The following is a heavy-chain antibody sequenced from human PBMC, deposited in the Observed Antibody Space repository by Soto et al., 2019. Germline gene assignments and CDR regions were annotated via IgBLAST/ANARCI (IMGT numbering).Heavy chain of an antibody. J-gene: IGHJ4*02. D-gene: IGHD3-10*01. CDR3: ARSPRGAGTFDF. V-gene: IGHV1-18*01. CDR1: GYTFTNYD. CDR2: ISAYSGNT. Sequence: QVQLVQSGAAVKKPGASVTVSCKASGYTFTNYDLSWVRQAPGQGPEWMGWISAYSGNTKYAQKLLGRVTVTTDTSTSTAYMELRSISSDDTAVYYCARSPRGAGTFDFWRPCTLVTVSS.